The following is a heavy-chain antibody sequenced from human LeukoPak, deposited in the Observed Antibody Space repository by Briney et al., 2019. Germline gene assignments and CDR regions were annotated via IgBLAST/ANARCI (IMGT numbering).Heavy chain of an antibody. D-gene: IGHD6-19*01. CDR2: ISYDGSNE. Sequence: GGSLRLSCAASGFTFSSYAMHWVRQAPGKGLEWVAVISYDGSNEYYADSVKGRFTLSRDNSKNTLYLQMNSLRAEDTAVYYCARDGVVQWLSYYFEYWGQGTPVTVSS. J-gene: IGHJ4*02. CDR3: ARDGVVQWLSYYFEY. V-gene: IGHV3-30*04. CDR1: GFTFSSYA.